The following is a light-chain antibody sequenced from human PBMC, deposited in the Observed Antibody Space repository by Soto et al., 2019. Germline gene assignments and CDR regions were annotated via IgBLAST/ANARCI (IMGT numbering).Light chain of an antibody. V-gene: IGLV2-23*02. CDR3: CSYAGSNTYV. Sequence: QSALTQPASVSGSPGQSITISCTGTSSDVGSYNLVSWYQQHPGKASKFMIYGVTKRPSGVSNRFSGSKSGNTASLTISGLQAEDEADYYCCSYAGSNTYVFGTGTKVTVL. J-gene: IGLJ1*01. CDR2: GVT. CDR1: SSDVGSYNL.